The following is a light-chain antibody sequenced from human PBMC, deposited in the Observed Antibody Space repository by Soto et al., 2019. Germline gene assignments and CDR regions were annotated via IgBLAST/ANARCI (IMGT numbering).Light chain of an antibody. CDR1: QSVSSY. V-gene: IGKV3-11*01. CDR3: QQRSNWPT. CDR2: DAS. J-gene: IGKJ2*01. Sequence: EIVLTQSPATLSLSPGARATLSFRASQSVSSYLAWYQQKPGQSPRLLIYDASNRATGIPARFSGSGSGTDFTLTISSLEPEDFAVYYCQQRSNWPTFGQGTKLESK.